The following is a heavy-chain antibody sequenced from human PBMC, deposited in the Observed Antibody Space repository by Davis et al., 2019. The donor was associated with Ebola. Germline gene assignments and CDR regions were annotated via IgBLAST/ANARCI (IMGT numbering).Heavy chain of an antibody. CDR3: ARGVAVGGFYFDY. V-gene: IGHV3-33*01. CDR1: GFTFSSYG. CDR2: IWYDGSNK. D-gene: IGHD6-19*01. Sequence: PGGSLRLSCAASGFTFSSYGMHWVRQAPGKGLEWVAVIWYDGSNKYYADSVKGRFTISRDNAKNSLYLQMNSLRAEDTAVYFCARGVAVGGFYFDYWGQGTLVTVSS. J-gene: IGHJ4*02.